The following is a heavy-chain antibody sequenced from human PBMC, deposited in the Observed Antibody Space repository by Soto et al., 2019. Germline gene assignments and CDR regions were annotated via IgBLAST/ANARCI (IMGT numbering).Heavy chain of an antibody. CDR3: VKAMGGYSTSSCNY. CDR2: ISWNSGSI. D-gene: IGHD6-6*01. V-gene: IGHV3-9*01. CDR1: GFTFDDYA. J-gene: IGHJ4*02. Sequence: EVQLVESGGGLVQPGRSLRLSCAASGFTFDDYAMHWVRQAPGKGLEWVSGISWNSGSIGYADSVKGRFTLSRDNAKNSLYLQMDSLRAEDSAFYYFVKAMGGYSTSSCNYWGQGTLVTVSS.